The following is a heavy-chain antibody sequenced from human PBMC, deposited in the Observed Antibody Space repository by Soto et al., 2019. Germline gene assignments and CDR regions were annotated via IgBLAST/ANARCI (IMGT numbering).Heavy chain of an antibody. J-gene: IGHJ4*02. CDR3: ARARSGYWNDY. CDR1: GFSFSNYA. Sequence: HPGGSLRLSCAASGFSFSNYAMNWVRQAPGKGLEWVSAISAGGSNTNYADSVKGRFTISSDNSKNTLYLQMNGLRADDTAVYYCARARSGYWNDYWGQGTLVTVSS. CDR2: ISAGGSNT. V-gene: IGHV3-23*01. D-gene: IGHD3-3*01.